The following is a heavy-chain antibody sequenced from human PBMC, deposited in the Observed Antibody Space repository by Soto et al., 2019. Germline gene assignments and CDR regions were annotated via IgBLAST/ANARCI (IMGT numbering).Heavy chain of an antibody. J-gene: IGHJ3*02. Sequence: GGSLRLSCAASGFTFSSYGMHWVRQAPGKGLEWVAVIWYDGSNKYYADSVKGRFTISRDNSKNTLYLQMNSLRAEDTAVYYCARDGVRGAYYYDSSGAHDAFDIWGQGTMVTVSS. CDR1: GFTFSSYG. CDR3: ARDGVRGAYYYDSSGAHDAFDI. V-gene: IGHV3-33*01. D-gene: IGHD3-22*01. CDR2: IWYDGSNK.